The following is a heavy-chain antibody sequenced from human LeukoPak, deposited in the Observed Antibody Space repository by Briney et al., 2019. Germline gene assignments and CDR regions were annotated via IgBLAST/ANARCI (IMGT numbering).Heavy chain of an antibody. Sequence: SETLSLTCTVSGGSISSYYWSWIRQPAGKGLEWIGRIYTSGSTNYNPSLKSRVTTSVDTSKNQFSLKLSSVTAADTAVYYCASYDWSYGASYWGQGTLVTVSS. J-gene: IGHJ4*02. CDR3: ASYDWSYGASY. V-gene: IGHV4-4*07. CDR2: IYTSGST. D-gene: IGHD5-12*01. CDR1: GGSISSYY.